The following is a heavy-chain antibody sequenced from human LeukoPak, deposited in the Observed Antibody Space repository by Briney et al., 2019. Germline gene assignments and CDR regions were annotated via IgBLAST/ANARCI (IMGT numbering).Heavy chain of an antibody. V-gene: IGHV5-51*01. CDR2: IYPGDSDT. J-gene: IGHJ2*01. Sequence: GESLKISCKGSGYSFTSYWIGWVRQMPGKGLEWMGIIYPGDSDTRYNPSFQDQVTISADKSIHTAYLQWSSLKASDTAMYYCARRTAMSYWYFDVWGRGTLVTVSS. CDR1: GYSFTSYW. D-gene: IGHD5-18*01. CDR3: ARRTAMSYWYFDV.